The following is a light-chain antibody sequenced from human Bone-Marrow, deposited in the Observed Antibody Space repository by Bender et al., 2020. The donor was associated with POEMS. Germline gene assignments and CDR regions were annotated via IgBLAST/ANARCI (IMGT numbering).Light chain of an antibody. CDR3: QSYDNSLGGWV. J-gene: IGLJ3*02. CDR2: GYN. V-gene: IGLV1-40*01. Sequence: QSVLTQPPSASGAPGQRFTISCTGSSSNTGSGYDINWYQHLPGTAPKLLIYGYNNRPSGVPDRFSGSKSGTSASLAITGLQAEDEGDYYCQSYDNSLGGWVFGGGTKLTVL. CDR1: SSNTGSGYD.